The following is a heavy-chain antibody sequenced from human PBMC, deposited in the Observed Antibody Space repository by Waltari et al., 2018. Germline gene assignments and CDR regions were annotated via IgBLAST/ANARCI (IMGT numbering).Heavy chain of an antibody. J-gene: IGHJ4*02. CDR2: IYSGGTT. V-gene: IGHV3-53*01. Sequence: EVQLVESGGGLIQPGGSLRLSCAASGFTVSSLYMTWVRQAPGKGLEWVSVIYSGGTTYYADSVKSRFTISRDNSKNTVYLQLNSLTVEDTAVYYCAREHYGGGFWGQGTLVTVSS. D-gene: IGHD4-17*01. CDR3: AREHYGGGF. CDR1: GFTVSSLY.